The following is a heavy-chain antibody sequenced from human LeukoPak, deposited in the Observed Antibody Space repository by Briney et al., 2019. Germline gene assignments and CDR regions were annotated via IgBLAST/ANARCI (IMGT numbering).Heavy chain of an antibody. CDR1: GYTFTSYG. CDR3: ATPRNNYYDSSGYYIYYFDY. D-gene: IGHD3-22*01. Sequence: GASVKVSCKASGYTFTSYGISWVRQAPGQGLEWMGWISAYNGNTNYAQKLQGRVTMTTDTSTSTAYMELRSLRSEDTAVYYCATPRNNYYDSSGYYIYYFDYWGQGTLVTVSS. CDR2: ISAYNGNT. J-gene: IGHJ4*02. V-gene: IGHV1-18*01.